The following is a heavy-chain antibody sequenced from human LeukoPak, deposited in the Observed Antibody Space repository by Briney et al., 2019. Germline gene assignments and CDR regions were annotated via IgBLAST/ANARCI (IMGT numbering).Heavy chain of an antibody. D-gene: IGHD2-8*01. CDR3: ARSARHCNNGVCFTDYYIDL. Sequence: GASVKVSCKASGYTFTSYGITWVRQAPGQGLEWMGWISAYNGNTNYAQELQGRVTITTDTSTSTAYMEMRSLTSDDTAVYYCARSARHCNNGVCFTDYYIDLWGKGTTVIVSS. CDR2: ISAYNGNT. J-gene: IGHJ6*03. V-gene: IGHV1-18*01. CDR1: GYTFTSYG.